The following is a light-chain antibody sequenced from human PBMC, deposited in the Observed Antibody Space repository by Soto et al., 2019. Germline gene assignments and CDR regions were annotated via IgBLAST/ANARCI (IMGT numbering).Light chain of an antibody. Sequence: EIVLTQSPATLSLXXGERXTXSCRASQSVSSYLAWYQQKPGQAPRLLIYDASNRATGIPARFSGSGSGTDFTLTISSLEPEDFAVYYCQQRSNWPPTFGPGTKVD. J-gene: IGKJ3*01. CDR3: QQRSNWPPT. V-gene: IGKV3-11*01. CDR1: QSVSSY. CDR2: DAS.